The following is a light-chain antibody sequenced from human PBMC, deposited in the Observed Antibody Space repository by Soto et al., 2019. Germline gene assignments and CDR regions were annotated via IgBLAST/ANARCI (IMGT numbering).Light chain of an antibody. V-gene: IGKV3-20*01. CDR3: QKFAGS. Sequence: DILLTKSPGALSLSPGERATLSSRASQSVSPSSLAWYQQRPGQSPRLLIYGASSRSTGIPDSFSGRGSGTDFTLIISRLEPEDFAVYYCQKFAGSFGGGTKV. J-gene: IGKJ4*02. CDR1: QSVSPSS. CDR2: GAS.